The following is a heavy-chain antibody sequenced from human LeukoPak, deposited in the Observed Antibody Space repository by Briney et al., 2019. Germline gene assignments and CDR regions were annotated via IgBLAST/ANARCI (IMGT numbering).Heavy chain of an antibody. V-gene: IGHV1-24*01. J-gene: IGHJ3*02. CDR1: GYTLTELS. Sequence: ASVKVSCKVSGYTLTELSMQWVRQAPGKGLEWMGGFDPEDGETIYAQKFQGRVTMTEDTSTDTAYMELSSLRSEDTAVYYCATATVTERDDAFDIWGQGTMVTVSS. CDR3: ATATVTERDDAFDI. CDR2: FDPEDGET. D-gene: IGHD4-17*01.